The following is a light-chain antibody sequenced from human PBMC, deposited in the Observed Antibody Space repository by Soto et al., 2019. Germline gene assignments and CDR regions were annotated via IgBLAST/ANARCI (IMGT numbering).Light chain of an antibody. V-gene: IGLV2-14*03. J-gene: IGLJ2*01. CDR1: SSDIGANNY. CDR3: SSYTTSSTL. CDR2: DVT. Sequence: QSALTQPASVSGSPGQSITISCTGTSSDIGANNYVSWYQQHPGKAPKLMIYDVTNRPSGVSNRFSGSKSGNTASLTVSGLQVEDEADYYCSSYTTSSTLFGGGTKLTVL.